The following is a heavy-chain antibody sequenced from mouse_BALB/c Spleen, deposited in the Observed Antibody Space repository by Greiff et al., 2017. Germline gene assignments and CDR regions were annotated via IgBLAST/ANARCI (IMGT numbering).Heavy chain of an antibody. Sequence: VKLHESGGGLVQPGGSMKLSCVASGFTFSSYWMSWVRQSPEKGLEWVAEIRFKSDNYATHYAESVKGKFTISRDYTKSRLYLQINSLRAEDTGNYYSTFPYCCASGYWYFDVWGAGTTVTVSS. D-gene: IGHD1-1*01. CDR3: TFPYCCASGYWYFDV. CDR2: IRFKSDNYAT. V-gene: IGHV6-6*02. J-gene: IGHJ1*01. CDR1: GFTFSSYW.